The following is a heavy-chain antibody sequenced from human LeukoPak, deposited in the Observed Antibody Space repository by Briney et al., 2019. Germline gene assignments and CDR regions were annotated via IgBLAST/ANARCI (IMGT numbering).Heavy chain of an antibody. Sequence: GASVKVSCKASGYTFTGYYMHWVRQAPGQGLEWMGWINPNSGGTNYAQKFQGRVTMTRDTAISTAYMELSSLRSDDTAVYYCAREYQYYFGYWGQGTLVTVSS. D-gene: IGHD2-2*01. CDR2: INPNSGGT. CDR1: GYTFTGYY. V-gene: IGHV1-2*02. J-gene: IGHJ4*02. CDR3: AREYQYYFGY.